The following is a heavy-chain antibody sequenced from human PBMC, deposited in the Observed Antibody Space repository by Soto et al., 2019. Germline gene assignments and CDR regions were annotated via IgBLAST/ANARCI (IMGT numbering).Heavy chain of an antibody. CDR3: VRDNNWSFDY. Sequence: GGSLRLSCAASGFIFSSHWMHWVRQPPGKGLVGVSHIGPDGSNIWEADSVQGRFTISRDNARNRLYLQMYSLRDEDTAIYYCVRDNNWSFDYWGQGILVTVSS. J-gene: IGHJ4*02. CDR2: IGPDGSNI. D-gene: IGHD1-1*01. CDR1: GFIFSSHW. V-gene: IGHV3-74*01.